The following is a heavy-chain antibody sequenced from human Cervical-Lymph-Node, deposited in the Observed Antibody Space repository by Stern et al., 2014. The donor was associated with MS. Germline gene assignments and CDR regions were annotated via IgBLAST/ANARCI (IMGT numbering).Heavy chain of an antibody. CDR2: INAGNGNT. V-gene: IGHV1-3*01. Sequence: QVQLLQPGAEVKKPGASVKVSCKASGYTFTSYAMHWVRQAPGQRLEWMGWINAGNGNTKYSQKFQGRVTITRDTSASTAYMELSSLRSEDTAVYYCARGSHGYSSGGTYYYYYGMDVWGQGTTVTVSS. CDR1: GYTFTSYA. CDR3: ARGSHGYSSGGTYYYYYGMDV. J-gene: IGHJ6*02. D-gene: IGHD6-19*01.